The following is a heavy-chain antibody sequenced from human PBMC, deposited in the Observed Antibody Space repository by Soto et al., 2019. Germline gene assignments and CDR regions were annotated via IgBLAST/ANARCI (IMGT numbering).Heavy chain of an antibody. Sequence: SETLSLTCTLSGGSVSTYYRGWIRQPPGKGMMWIKYIYYSESTNYNPSLKSRVTISVDSSKNQFSLKLSSVTAADTAVYYCARLGSILWFGELDYYYGMDVWGQGTTVTVSS. CDR1: GGSVSTYY. CDR3: ARLGSILWFGELDYYYGMDV. J-gene: IGHJ6*02. CDR2: IYYSEST. D-gene: IGHD3-10*01. V-gene: IGHV4-59*08.